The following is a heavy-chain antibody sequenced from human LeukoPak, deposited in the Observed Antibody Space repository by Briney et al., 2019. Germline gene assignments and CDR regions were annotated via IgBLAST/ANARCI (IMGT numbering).Heavy chain of an antibody. D-gene: IGHD1-1*01. CDR2: ISGSGGST. V-gene: IGHV3-23*01. Sequence: GGSLRLSCAASGFTFSSYAMSWVRQAPGKGLEWVSAISGSGGSTYYADSVKGRFTISRDNSKNTLYLQMKSLRAEDTAVYYCAKDSRYVVGQYFDYWGQGTLVTVSS. CDR3: AKDSRYVVGQYFDY. J-gene: IGHJ4*02. CDR1: GFTFSSYA.